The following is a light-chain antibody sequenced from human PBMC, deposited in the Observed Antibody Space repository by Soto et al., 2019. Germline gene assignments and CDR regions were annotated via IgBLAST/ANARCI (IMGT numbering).Light chain of an antibody. J-gene: IGKJ1*01. Sequence: DIQVAQSPSSLSASVGDRVTITCRASEDIGRYLNWYQQRPGKAPNLLIYTASRLHIGVPSRFTGSRSGTNFTLSISGLQPEDFATYYCQQSDLSPWTFGQGT. V-gene: IGKV1-39*01. CDR1: EDIGRY. CDR2: TAS. CDR3: QQSDLSPWT.